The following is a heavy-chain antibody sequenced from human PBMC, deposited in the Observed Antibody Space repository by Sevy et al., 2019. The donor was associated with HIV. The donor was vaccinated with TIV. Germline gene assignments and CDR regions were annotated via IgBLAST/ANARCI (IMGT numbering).Heavy chain of an antibody. J-gene: IGHJ4*02. CDR1: GSTFSDYY. CDR2: ISSSSSYT. Sequence: GGSLRLSCAASGSTFSDYYMSWIRQAPGKGLEWVSYISSSSSYTNYADSVKGRFTISRDNAKNSLYLQMNSLRAEDTAVYYCARGRIAAAGREGGYYFDYWGQGTLVTVSS. V-gene: IGHV3-11*06. CDR3: ARGRIAAAGREGGYYFDY. D-gene: IGHD6-13*01.